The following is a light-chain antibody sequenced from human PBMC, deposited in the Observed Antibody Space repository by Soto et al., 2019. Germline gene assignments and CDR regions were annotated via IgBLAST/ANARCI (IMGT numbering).Light chain of an antibody. CDR2: AAS. J-gene: IGKJ1*01. CDR1: QSISSY. Sequence: DIQMTQSPPSLSASVGDRVIITCRASQSISSYLNWYQQKPGKAPKLLIYAASSLQSGVPSRFSGSGSGTDFTLTISSLQPEDFATYYCQQSYSTPQTFGQGTKVDIK. CDR3: QQSYSTPQT. V-gene: IGKV1-39*01.